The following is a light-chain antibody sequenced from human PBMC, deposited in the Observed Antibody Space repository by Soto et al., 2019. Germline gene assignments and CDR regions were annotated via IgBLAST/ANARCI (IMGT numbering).Light chain of an antibody. Sequence: EIVMTQSPATLSVSPGERATLSCRASQRVSRNLAWYQQKPGQAPRLLIYDASTRATGIPDRFSGSGSETEFTLTISSLQSEDYAVYYCQQYGSSPRTFGQGTKVEIK. V-gene: IGKV3-15*01. CDR2: DAS. J-gene: IGKJ1*01. CDR3: QQYGSSPRT. CDR1: QRVSRN.